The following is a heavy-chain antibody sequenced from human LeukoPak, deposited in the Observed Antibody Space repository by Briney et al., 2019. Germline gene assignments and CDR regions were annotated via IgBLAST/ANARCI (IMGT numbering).Heavy chain of an antibody. V-gene: IGHV3-23*01. CDR1: GFTFSTYT. J-gene: IGHJ4*02. Sequence: GGSLRHSCAASGFTFSTYTMYWVRQPPGKGLEWVSIIGGSGGDIHYADSVKGRFTISRDNSKNTLYLQMNSLRVEDTAIYYCAIDPNWGIHYWGQGVLVTVSS. CDR3: AIDPNWGIHY. D-gene: IGHD7-27*01. CDR2: IGGSGGDI.